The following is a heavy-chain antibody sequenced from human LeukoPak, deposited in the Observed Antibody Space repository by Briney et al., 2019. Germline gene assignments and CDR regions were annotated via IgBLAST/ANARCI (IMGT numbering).Heavy chain of an antibody. CDR1: GFTFSSYG. CDR3: ARGFGDIVVVDGMDV. Sequence: GRSLRLSCAASGFTFSSYGMHWVRQAPGKGLEWVAVMWYDGSNKYYADSVKGRFTISTDNSKNTLYLQMSSLRAEDTAVYYCARGFGDIVVVDGMDVWGQGTTVTVSS. V-gene: IGHV3-33*01. CDR2: MWYDGSNK. D-gene: IGHD2-2*01. J-gene: IGHJ6*02.